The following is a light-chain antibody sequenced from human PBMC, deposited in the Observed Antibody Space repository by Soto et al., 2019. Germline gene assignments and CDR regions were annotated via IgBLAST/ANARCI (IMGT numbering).Light chain of an antibody. Sequence: DIQMTQSPSTLSASVGDRVTITCRASQSISSWLAWYQQKPGKAPKLLIYKASSLESGVPSRFSGSGSGTGFTLTISSLQPDDFATYYCQQYNSYPLAFGPGTKVDIK. CDR3: QQYNSYPLA. V-gene: IGKV1-5*03. CDR2: KAS. J-gene: IGKJ3*01. CDR1: QSISSW.